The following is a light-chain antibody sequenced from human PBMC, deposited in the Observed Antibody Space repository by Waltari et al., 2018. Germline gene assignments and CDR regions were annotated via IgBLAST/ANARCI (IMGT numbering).Light chain of an antibody. CDR3: GTWDSSLSGAV. Sequence: QSVLTQPPSVSAAPGQRVTLSCAGGTSTIGHTYVSWYPHFPETAPKHLIYENTERPSGIPGRFSGSKSGTSATLDITGLQAGDEADYYCGTWDSSLSGAVFGGGTHLTVL. CDR1: TSTIGHTY. CDR2: ENT. V-gene: IGLV1-51*02. J-gene: IGLJ7*01.